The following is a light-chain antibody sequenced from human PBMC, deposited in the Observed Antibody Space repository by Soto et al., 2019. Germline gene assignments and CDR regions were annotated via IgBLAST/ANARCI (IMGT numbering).Light chain of an antibody. J-gene: IGKJ1*01. CDR3: QHYNSYSEA. CDR2: AAS. V-gene: IGKV1-9*01. CDR1: QAISSY. Sequence: IQLTQSPSSLSASVGDRVTITCRASQAISSYLAWYQQKAGKAPKLLIYAASTLQSGVPSRFSGSGSGTDFTLTISSLQPDDFATYYCQHYNSYSEAFGQGTKVDIK.